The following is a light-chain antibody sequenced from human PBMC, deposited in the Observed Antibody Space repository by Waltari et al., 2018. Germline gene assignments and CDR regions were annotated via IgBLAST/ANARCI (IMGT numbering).Light chain of an antibody. CDR3: QQYNNWPPGDT. CDR2: GAS. V-gene: IGKV3-15*01. J-gene: IGKJ2*01. CDR1: QSVSSN. Sequence: EIVMTQSPATLSVSPGERATLSCRASQSVSSNLAWYQQKPGQAPRLLIYGASTRATGIQARVSGSGSGTEFTLTISSLQSEDFAVYDCQQYNNWPPGDTFGQGTKLEIK.